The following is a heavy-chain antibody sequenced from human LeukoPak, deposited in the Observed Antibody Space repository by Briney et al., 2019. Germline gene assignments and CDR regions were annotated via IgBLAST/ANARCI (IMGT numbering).Heavy chain of an antibody. Sequence: GGSLRLSCAASGFTFSSYAMHWVRQAPGKGLEWVADISYDGSNKYYADSVKGRFTISRDNSKKTLYLQMNSLRAEDTAVYYCARGERITMIVVVIPDMDVWGQGTTVTVSS. CDR3: ARGERITMIVVVIPDMDV. D-gene: IGHD3-22*01. V-gene: IGHV3-30-3*01. CDR2: ISYDGSNK. J-gene: IGHJ6*02. CDR1: GFTFSSYA.